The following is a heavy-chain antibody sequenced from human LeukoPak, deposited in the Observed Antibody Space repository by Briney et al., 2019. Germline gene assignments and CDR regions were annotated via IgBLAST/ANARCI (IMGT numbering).Heavy chain of an antibody. J-gene: IGHJ4*02. CDR1: GDSISSSNWY. CDR3: SRGGGVTVSDT. Sequence: KPSETLSLTCTVSGDSISSSNWYWTRIRQPPGKGLEWIGSMYYSGSTYYNPSLKSGVTISADRSKNQFSLKLRSVTAADTAVYYCSRGGGVTVSDTWGQGTLVTVSS. D-gene: IGHD6-19*01. V-gene: IGHV4-39*01. CDR2: MYYSGST.